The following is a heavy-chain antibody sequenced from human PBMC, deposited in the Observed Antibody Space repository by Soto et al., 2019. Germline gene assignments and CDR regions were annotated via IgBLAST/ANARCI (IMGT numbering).Heavy chain of an antibody. J-gene: IGHJ6*02. D-gene: IGHD1-26*01. Sequence: SVKVSCKASGGTFSSYAISWVRQAPGQGLEWMGGIIPIFGTANYAQKFQGRVTITADKSTSTAYMELSSLRSEDTAVYYCAREGGYFYYYYGMDVWGQGTTVTVSS. CDR1: GGTFSSYA. V-gene: IGHV1-69*06. CDR2: IIPIFGTA. CDR3: AREGGYFYYYYGMDV.